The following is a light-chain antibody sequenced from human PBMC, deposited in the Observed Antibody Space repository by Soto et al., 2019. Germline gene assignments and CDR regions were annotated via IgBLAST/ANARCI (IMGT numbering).Light chain of an antibody. CDR2: DVN. CDR3: SSHAGSILPVV. CDR1: SSDVGGYNY. J-gene: IGLJ1*01. Sequence: QSALTQPPSASGSPGQSVTISCTGASSDVGGYNYVSWYQQHPGKAPKLMIYDVNRRPSGVPDRFSGSKSGNTASLTVSGLHAEADADYFCSSHAGSILPVVFGTGTNVTVL. V-gene: IGLV2-8*01.